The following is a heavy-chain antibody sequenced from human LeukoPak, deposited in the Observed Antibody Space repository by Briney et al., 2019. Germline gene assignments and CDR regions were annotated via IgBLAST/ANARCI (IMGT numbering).Heavy chain of an antibody. CDR1: GFTFGIYW. D-gene: IGHD6-13*01. CDR3: ARVGTAEGTLEDY. CDR2: IKHDGSEK. Sequence: GGSLRISCAASGFTFGIYWMSWVRQPPGKGLEWVANIKHDGSEKYYVDSVKGRFTISRDNAKNSLYLQMNSLRAEDTAVYYCARVGTAEGTLEDYWGQGTLVTVSS. V-gene: IGHV3-7*01. J-gene: IGHJ4*02.